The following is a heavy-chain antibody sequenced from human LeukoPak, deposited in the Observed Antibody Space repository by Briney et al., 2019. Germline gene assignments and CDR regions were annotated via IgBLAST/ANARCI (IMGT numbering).Heavy chain of an antibody. J-gene: IGHJ4*02. D-gene: IGHD3-9*01. Sequence: GGSLRLSCAASGFTFSSYAMSWVRQAPGKGLEWVSAISGSGGSTYYADSVKDRFTISRANSKNTLYLQMNSLRAEDTAVYYCAKVGILTGYSPAYFDYWGQGTLVTVSS. CDR1: GFTFSSYA. V-gene: IGHV3-23*01. CDR2: ISGSGGST. CDR3: AKVGILTGYSPAYFDY.